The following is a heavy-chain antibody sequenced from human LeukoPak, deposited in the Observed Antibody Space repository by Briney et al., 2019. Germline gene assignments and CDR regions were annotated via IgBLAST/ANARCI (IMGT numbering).Heavy chain of an antibody. D-gene: IGHD2-15*01. CDR3: ARDEDDCSGGSCYSGYFDY. V-gene: IGHV3-30-3*01. Sequence: GGSLRLSRAASGFTFSSYAMHWVRQAPGKGLEWVAVISYDGSNKYYADSVKGRFTISRDNSKNTLYLQMNSLRAEDTAVYYCARDEDDCSGGSCYSGYFDYWGQGTLVTVSS. J-gene: IGHJ4*02. CDR2: ISYDGSNK. CDR1: GFTFSSYA.